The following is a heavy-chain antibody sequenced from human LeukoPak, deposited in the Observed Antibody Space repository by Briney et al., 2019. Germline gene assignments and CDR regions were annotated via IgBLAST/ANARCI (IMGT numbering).Heavy chain of an antibody. CDR3: AREEVVVITNWFDP. D-gene: IGHD3-22*01. J-gene: IGHJ5*02. CDR1: GGSFSGYY. CDR2: IYHSGST. Sequence: PSETLSLTCAVYGGSFSGYYWSWIRQPPGKGLEWIGEIYHSGSTNYNPSLKSRVTISVDKSKNQFSLKLSSVTAADTAVYYCAREEVVVITNWFDPWGQGTLVTVSS. V-gene: IGHV4-34*01.